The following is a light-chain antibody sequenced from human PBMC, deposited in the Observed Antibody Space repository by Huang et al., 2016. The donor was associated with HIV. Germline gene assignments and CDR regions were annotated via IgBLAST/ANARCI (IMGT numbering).Light chain of an antibody. Sequence: DIQMTQSPSSLSASIGDRVTITCRASQGISNSLAWYQQKPGKAPKLLLYAASTFESGVPSRFSGSGSGTDYTLTISSLQPEDFAAYFCQQYFGIPTFGQGTKVEIK. CDR2: AAS. J-gene: IGKJ1*01. CDR1: QGISNS. V-gene: IGKV1-NL1*01. CDR3: QQYFGIPT.